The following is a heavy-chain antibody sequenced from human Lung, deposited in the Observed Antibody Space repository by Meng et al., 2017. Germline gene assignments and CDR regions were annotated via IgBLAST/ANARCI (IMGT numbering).Heavy chain of an antibody. J-gene: IGHJ5*02. Sequence: VQVRESGPGLVRPSGALFLTCAVLGGSIIRNWWSGVRQSPGKGLEWIGEIYHSGRTNYNPSLESRVTISLDKSQNHFSLKVKSVTAADTAVYYCVRGGQDQAYYDFWSGPFDPWGQGTLVTVSS. CDR1: GGSIIRNW. CDR3: VRGGQDQAYYDFWSGPFDP. D-gene: IGHD3-3*01. V-gene: IGHV4-4*02. CDR2: IYHSGRT.